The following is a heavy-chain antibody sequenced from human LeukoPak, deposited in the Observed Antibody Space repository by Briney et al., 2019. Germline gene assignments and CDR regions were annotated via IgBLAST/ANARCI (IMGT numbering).Heavy chain of an antibody. CDR1: GFTFRDYA. D-gene: IGHD2-21*01. CDR3: TRIGIGIIGRDPVDY. V-gene: IGHV3-49*04. J-gene: IGHJ4*02. Sequence: GGSLRLSCATSGFTFRDYATSWVRLAPGKGLQWVGFIRSKTYGGAADYGASVKGRFTIYRDDSQSIAYLLMNRLEIEDTAVYYCTRIGIGIIGRDPVDYWGQGTLVTVSS. CDR2: IRSKTYGGAA.